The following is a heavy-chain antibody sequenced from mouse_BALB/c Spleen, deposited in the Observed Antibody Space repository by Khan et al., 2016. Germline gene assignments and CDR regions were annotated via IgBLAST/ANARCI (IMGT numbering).Heavy chain of an antibody. V-gene: IGHV6-6*02. CDR2: IRLKSNNYAT. J-gene: IGHJ2*01. D-gene: IGHD2-3*01. Sequence: EVKLEESGGGLVQPGGSMKLSCVASGFTFSNYWMNWVRQSPEKGLEWVAQIRLKSNNYATHYAESVKGRFTISRDDSKNGVYLQMNNLRAEDTGIYYCTSDGYFDYWGQGTTLTVSS. CDR1: GFTFSNYW. CDR3: TSDGYFDY.